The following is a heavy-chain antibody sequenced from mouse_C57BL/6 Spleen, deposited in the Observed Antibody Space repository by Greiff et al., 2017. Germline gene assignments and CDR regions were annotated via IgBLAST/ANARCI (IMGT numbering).Heavy chain of an antibody. CDR1: GYTFTSYW. D-gene: IGHD2-5*01. CDR2: IYPGSGST. Sequence: QVQLQQPGAELVKPGASVKMSCKASGYTFTSYWITWVKQRPGQGLEWIGDIYPGSGSTNYNEKFKSKATLTVDTSSSTAYMQLSSLTSEDSAVYYCTRTYYSNPGFACWGQGTLVTVSA. V-gene: IGHV1-55*01. J-gene: IGHJ3*01. CDR3: TRTYYSNPGFAC.